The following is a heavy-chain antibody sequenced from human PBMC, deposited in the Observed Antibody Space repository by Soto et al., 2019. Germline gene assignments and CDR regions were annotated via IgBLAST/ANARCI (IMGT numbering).Heavy chain of an antibody. CDR2: IYYSGST. J-gene: IGHJ6*02. V-gene: IGHV4-39*01. Sequence: SETLSLTCTVSGGSISSSSYYWGWIRQPPGKGLEWIGSIYYSGSTYYNPSLKSRVTISVDTSKNQFSLKLSSVTAADTAVYYCARQGRARQDYYYYGMDVWGQGTTVTVSS. CDR3: ARQGRARQDYYYYGMDV. CDR1: GGSISSSSYY.